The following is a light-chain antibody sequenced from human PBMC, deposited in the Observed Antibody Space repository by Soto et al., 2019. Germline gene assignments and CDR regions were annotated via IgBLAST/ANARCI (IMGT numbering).Light chain of an antibody. CDR3: AAWDDSLNGFYV. CDR2: SNN. CDR1: SSNIGSNT. Sequence: QSVLTQPPSASGTPGQRVTLSCSGSSSNIGSNTVNWYQQLPGTAPKLLIYSNNQRPSGVPDRFSGSKSGTSASLAISGLQSKDEADYYCAAWDDSLNGFYVFGTGTKLTVL. V-gene: IGLV1-44*01. J-gene: IGLJ1*01.